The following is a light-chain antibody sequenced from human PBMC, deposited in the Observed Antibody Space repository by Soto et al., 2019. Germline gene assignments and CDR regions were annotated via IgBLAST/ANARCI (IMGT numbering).Light chain of an antibody. V-gene: IGLV2-14*03. Sequence: QSVLTPPASVSGSPGQSISFSCTGSSSDVGGYKYVSWYQQHPGKAPKLMIYDVSNRPSGVSDRFSGSKSGNTASLTISGLQSEDEADYYCSSYTSSNSYVFGTGTKVTVL. J-gene: IGLJ1*01. CDR3: SSYTSSNSYV. CDR2: DVS. CDR1: SSDVGGYKY.